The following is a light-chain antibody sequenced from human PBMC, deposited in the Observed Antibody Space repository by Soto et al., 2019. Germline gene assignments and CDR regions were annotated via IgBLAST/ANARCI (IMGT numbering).Light chain of an antibody. CDR3: QQFARSLRT. Sequence: EIVLTQSPGTLSLSPGERANLSCRTSESVSSRYLVWYQQKPGQAPRLLIYGASSRATGIPDRFSGSGSGTDFTLTINRLDPEDFAVYYCQQFARSLRTFGQGTKVDIK. CDR2: GAS. V-gene: IGKV3-20*01. CDR1: ESVSSRY. J-gene: IGKJ1*01.